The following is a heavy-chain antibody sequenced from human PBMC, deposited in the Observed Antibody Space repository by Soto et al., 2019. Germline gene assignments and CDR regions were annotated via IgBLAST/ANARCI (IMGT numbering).Heavy chain of an antibody. D-gene: IGHD1-26*01. V-gene: IGHV1-2*02. CDR2: INPNSGDT. CDR1: GYTFTGYY. J-gene: IGHJ6*02. CDR3: AKGGAIVAAGTRVYLYNAMDV. Sequence: QVPLVQSGTEVKRPGDSVKVSCKASGYTFTGYYVHWVRQAPGQGLEWMGWINPNSGDTYLAQRFQGRVTMNRDTSIGTAYMQLRGLTSEDTAEYYCAKGGAIVAAGTRVYLYNAMDVWGQGTTVTVSS.